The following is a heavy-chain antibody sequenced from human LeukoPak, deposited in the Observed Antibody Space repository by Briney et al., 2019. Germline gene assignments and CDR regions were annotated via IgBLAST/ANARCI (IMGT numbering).Heavy chain of an antibody. D-gene: IGHD2-2*01. Sequence: GGSLRLSCAASGFTFSSYGMSWVRQAPGKGLKWVSAISGSGGSTYYADSVKGRFTISRDNSKNTLYLQMNSLRAEDTAVYYCAKDIVVVPAAPNWFDPWGQGTLVTVSS. J-gene: IGHJ5*02. CDR3: AKDIVVVPAAPNWFDP. CDR1: GFTFSSYG. CDR2: ISGSGGST. V-gene: IGHV3-23*01.